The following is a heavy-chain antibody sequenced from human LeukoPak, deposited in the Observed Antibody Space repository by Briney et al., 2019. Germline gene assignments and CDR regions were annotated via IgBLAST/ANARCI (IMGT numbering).Heavy chain of an antibody. CDR3: ARVYGSGETVDY. J-gene: IGHJ4*02. CDR2: ISYDGSNK. V-gene: IGHV3-30*04. D-gene: IGHD3-10*01. CDR1: GFTFSSYA. Sequence: PGGSLRLSCAASGFTFSSYAMHWVRQAPGKGLEWVAVISYDGSNKYYADSVKGRFTISRDNSKNTLYLQMNSLRAEDTAVYYCARVYGSGETVDYGGQGPLVTVSS.